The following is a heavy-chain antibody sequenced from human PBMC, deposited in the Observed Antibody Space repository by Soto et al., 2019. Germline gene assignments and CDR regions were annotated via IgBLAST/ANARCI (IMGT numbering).Heavy chain of an antibody. D-gene: IGHD2-2*01. Sequence: QVQLVQSGGGVVQPGRSLRLSCAASGFTFSSFGIHWVRQAPGKGLEWVAVVSYDGSNKYYADSVKGRFTISRDNSKNTLYLQVNSLRVEDTAVYYCARDQGDYSVVPAVTEVTERAYFYYGMDVWGQGTTVTVSS. CDR1: GFTFSSFG. CDR2: VSYDGSNK. J-gene: IGHJ6*02. CDR3: ARDQGDYSVVPAVTEVTERAYFYYGMDV. V-gene: IGHV3-30*03.